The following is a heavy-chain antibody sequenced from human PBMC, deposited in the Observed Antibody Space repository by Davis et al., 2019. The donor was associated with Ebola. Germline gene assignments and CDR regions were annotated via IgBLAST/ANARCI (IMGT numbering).Heavy chain of an antibody. D-gene: IGHD5-24*01. CDR3: AGPRWAQLVY. CDR1: GFTFSSFG. V-gene: IGHV3-33*01. Sequence: PGGSLRLSCSASGFTFSSFGMHWVRQAPGKGLVWVAVIWYDGSIQYYEDSVKGRFTISRDNSKNTLFLQMNSLRAEDTAVYYCAGPRWAQLVYWGQGTLVTVSS. J-gene: IGHJ4*02. CDR2: IWYDGSIQ.